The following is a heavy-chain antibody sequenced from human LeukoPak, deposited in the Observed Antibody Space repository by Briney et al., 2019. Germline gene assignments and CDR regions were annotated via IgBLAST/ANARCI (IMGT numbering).Heavy chain of an antibody. CDR2: IYWDEDE. D-gene: IGHD3-9*01. Sequence: SGPTLVKPTQTLMLTCTFSGFSFSTSGVGVGWIRQPPGKALEWLAVIYWDEDERYRPSLKSRLTINKDTSKNQVVLTMTNMDPVDTATYYCARSPYYDILTGSRGTFDYWGRGILVTVSS. CDR3: ARSPYYDILTGSRGTFDY. CDR1: GFSFSTSGVG. V-gene: IGHV2-5*02. J-gene: IGHJ4*02.